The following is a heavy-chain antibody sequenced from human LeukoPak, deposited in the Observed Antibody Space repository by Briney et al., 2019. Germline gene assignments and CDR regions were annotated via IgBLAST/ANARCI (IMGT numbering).Heavy chain of an antibody. CDR3: ARGDCSSTSCSADY. Sequence: PGRSLRPSCAASGFTFSSYAMHWVRQAPGKGLEWVAVISYDGSNKYYADSVKGRSTISRDNSKNTLYLQMNSLRAEDTAVYYCARGDCSSTSCSADYWGQGTLVTVSS. V-gene: IGHV3-30*04. J-gene: IGHJ4*02. CDR2: ISYDGSNK. CDR1: GFTFSSYA. D-gene: IGHD2-2*01.